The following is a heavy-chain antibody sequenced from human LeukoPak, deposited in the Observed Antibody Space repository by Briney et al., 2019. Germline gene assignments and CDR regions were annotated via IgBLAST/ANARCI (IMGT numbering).Heavy chain of an antibody. CDR3: VTDSSGYPYYFDY. J-gene: IGHJ4*02. CDR1: GGSISSYY. D-gene: IGHD3-22*01. CDR2: IYYSGST. V-gene: IGHV4-59*01. Sequence: SETLPLTCSVSGGSISSYYWSWIRQPPGKGLEWIGHIYYSGSTSYNPPLKSRVTISVDTSKNQFSLKLSSVTAADTAIYYCVTDSSGYPYYFDYWGQGTLVTVSS.